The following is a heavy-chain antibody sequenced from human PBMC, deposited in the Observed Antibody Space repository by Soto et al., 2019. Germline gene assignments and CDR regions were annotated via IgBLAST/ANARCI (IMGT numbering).Heavy chain of an antibody. V-gene: IGHV4-39*01. CDR3: ARHGQMATISPDFDY. CDR1: GGSITSSTYS. J-gene: IGHJ4*02. CDR2: FYHSGST. D-gene: IGHD5-12*01. Sequence: QLQLQESGPGLVKPSETLSLTCTVSGGSITSSTYSWGWIRQPPAKGLEWIGSFYHSGSTYYNPSLNSRVTISVHTSKNQFSLKLSSVTAADTAVYYCARHGQMATISPDFDYWGQGTLVTVSS.